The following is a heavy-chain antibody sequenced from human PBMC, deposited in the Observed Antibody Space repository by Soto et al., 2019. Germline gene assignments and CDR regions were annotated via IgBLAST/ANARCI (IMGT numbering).Heavy chain of an antibody. J-gene: IGHJ4*02. D-gene: IGHD6-13*01. CDR3: ATEAHSSSWNNLGY. V-gene: IGHV6-1*01. Sequence: PSLTVSLTCAISGDSFSSNSAAWNCIRQSPSRGLEWLGRTYYRSKWYNDYAVSVKSRITINPDTSKNQFSLQLNSVTPEDTAVYYCATEAHSSSWNNLGYWGQGTLVTVSS. CDR1: GDSFSSNSAA. CDR2: TYYRSKWYN.